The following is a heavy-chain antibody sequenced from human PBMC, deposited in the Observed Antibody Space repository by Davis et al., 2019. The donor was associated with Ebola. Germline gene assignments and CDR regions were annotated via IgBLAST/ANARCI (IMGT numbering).Heavy chain of an antibody. CDR1: SGSVNSNVYS. V-gene: IGHV4-61*08. CDR2: IYNRGTT. D-gene: IGHD1-26*01. Sequence: MPSETLSLTCTVASGSVNSNVYSWNWIRQSPEKGLEGIGFIYNRGTTNYNPSLNSRVTISKDTSRNQFSLALRSVTAADTAVYYCAALFSGSYLAYVDVWGKGTTVTVS. J-gene: IGHJ6*03. CDR3: AALFSGSYLAYVDV.